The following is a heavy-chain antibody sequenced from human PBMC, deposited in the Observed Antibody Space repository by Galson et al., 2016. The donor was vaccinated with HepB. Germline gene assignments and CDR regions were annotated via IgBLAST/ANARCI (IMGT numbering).Heavy chain of an antibody. J-gene: IGHJ4*02. CDR1: GFNFRQYG. V-gene: IGHV3-30*03. CDR3: VTVALDY. Sequence: LRLSCAVSGFNFRQYGMNWVRQRPDRELEWVAVLAYDGVTKHTVEGRFTISRDISRNTLYLQMSSLRVEDTAVYYCVTVALDYWGQGTLITVSS. CDR2: LAYDGVTK. D-gene: IGHD5-12*01.